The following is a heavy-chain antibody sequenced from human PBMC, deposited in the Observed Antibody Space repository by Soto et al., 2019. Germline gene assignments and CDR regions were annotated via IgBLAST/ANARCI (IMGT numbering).Heavy chain of an antibody. CDR2: ISGSGGST. Sequence: GGSLRLSCAASGFTFSSYAMSWVRQAPGKGLEWVSAISGSGGSTYYADSVKGRFTISRDNSKNTLYLQMNSLRAEDTAVYYFASLGSYTWIQLWLGRDYFDYWGQGTLVTVSS. CDR3: ASLGSYTWIQLWLGRDYFDY. CDR1: GFTFSSYA. D-gene: IGHD5-18*01. J-gene: IGHJ4*02. V-gene: IGHV3-23*01.